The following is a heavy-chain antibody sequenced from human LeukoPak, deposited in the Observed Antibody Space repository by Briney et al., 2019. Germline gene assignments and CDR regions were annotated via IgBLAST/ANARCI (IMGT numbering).Heavy chain of an antibody. CDR2: INPNSGGT. V-gene: IGHV1-2*02. D-gene: IGHD4-17*01. CDR1: GYTFTGYY. J-gene: IGHJ4*02. Sequence: ASVKVSCKASGYTFTGYYMHWVRQAPGQGLEWMGWINPNSGGTNYAQKFQGRVTITRDTSISTAYMELSRLRSDDTAVYYCARPQGGYGDPYFDYWGQGTLVTVSS. CDR3: ARPQGGYGDPYFDY.